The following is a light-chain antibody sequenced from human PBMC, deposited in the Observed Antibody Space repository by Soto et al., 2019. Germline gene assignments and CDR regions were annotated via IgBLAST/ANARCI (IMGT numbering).Light chain of an antibody. V-gene: IGLV2-8*01. CDR3: YSYRGSNAWV. CDR1: SSDVGGYNY. CDR2: EVS. Sequence: QSALTQPPSASGSPGQSVTISCAGTSSDVGGYNYVSWYQQYPGKVPKLMIYEVSERPSGVPDRFSGSKSGNTAFLTVSGLQAEDEADYYCYSYRGSNAWVFGGGTKLTVL. J-gene: IGLJ3*02.